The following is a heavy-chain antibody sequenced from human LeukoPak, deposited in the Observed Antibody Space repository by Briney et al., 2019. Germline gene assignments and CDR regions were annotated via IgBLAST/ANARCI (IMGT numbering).Heavy chain of an antibody. CDR3: ARARGTTRNPLDS. CDR2: INSDGSNT. V-gene: IGHV3-74*01. J-gene: IGHJ3*01. Sequence: GGSLRLSCTASGFTFSSYWMHWVRQAPGKGLVWVSRINSDGSNTKYADSVKGRFTTSRDIAKNTLYLQMNSLRAEDTAVYFCARARGTTRNPLDSWGQGTVVTVSS. D-gene: IGHD1-1*01. CDR1: GFTFSSYW.